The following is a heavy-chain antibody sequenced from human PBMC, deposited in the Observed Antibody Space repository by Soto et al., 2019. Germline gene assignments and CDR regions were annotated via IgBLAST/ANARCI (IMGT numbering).Heavy chain of an antibody. Sequence: QVQLVESGGGVVQPGRSLRLSCAASGFTFSTYGMHWVRQTPGKGLEWLAVISDDGSHTYYGDSVEGRFTISRDNSKNTLFLQMDSLRVEDLAVYYCAKGENYGELDYWGQGTLVTMSS. CDR3: AKGENYGELDY. D-gene: IGHD4-17*01. CDR1: GFTFSTYG. V-gene: IGHV3-30*18. J-gene: IGHJ4*02. CDR2: ISDDGSHT.